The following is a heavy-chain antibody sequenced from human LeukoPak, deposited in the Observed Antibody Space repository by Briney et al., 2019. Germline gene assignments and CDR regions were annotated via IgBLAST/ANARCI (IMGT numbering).Heavy chain of an antibody. V-gene: IGHV3-48*02. D-gene: IGHD3-10*01. CDR3: ASSYYGSRSYFGFGMDV. CDR1: GFTFSSYS. CDR2: ISSGTSTI. J-gene: IGHJ6*02. Sequence: PGGSLRLSCAASGFTFSSYSMNWVRQAPGKGLEWVSYISSGTSTIYYADSVKGRFTISRDNAKNSLYLQMHSLRDEDTAVYYCASSYYGSRSYFGFGMDVWGQGTTVTVSS.